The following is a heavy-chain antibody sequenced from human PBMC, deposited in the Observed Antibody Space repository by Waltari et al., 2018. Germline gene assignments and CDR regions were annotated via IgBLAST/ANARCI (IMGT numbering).Heavy chain of an antibody. CDR3: XADFXQFDIDSHYXXGWSSDY. CDR1: GXTFSNAW. D-gene: IGHD6-19*01. J-gene: IGHJ4*02. Sequence: EVQLVESGGGLVKPGGXLRLSXAASGXTFSNAWMXWVRQWVGRIKSKTDGGTTDYAAPGGXRFTISRDXSKNXLLXQMXXXKXEDTAVYXXXADFXQFDIDSHYXXGWSSDYXGQGTLVTVXS. CDR2: IKSKTDGGTT. V-gene: IGHV3-15*07.